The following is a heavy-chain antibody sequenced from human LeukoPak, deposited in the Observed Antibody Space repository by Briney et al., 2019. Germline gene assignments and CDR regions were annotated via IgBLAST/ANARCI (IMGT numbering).Heavy chain of an antibody. V-gene: IGHV3-21*01. J-gene: IGHJ4*02. CDR3: ARAGMFSGSY. CDR1: GFTLSTYN. Sequence: PGGSLRLSCAASGFTLSTYNMKWVRQAPRKGLEWVSSISTSSSYIYYADSVKGRFTISRDNAKNSLYLQMNSLRAEDTAVYYCARAGMFSGSYWGQGTLVTVSS. CDR2: ISTSSSYI. D-gene: IGHD6-19*01.